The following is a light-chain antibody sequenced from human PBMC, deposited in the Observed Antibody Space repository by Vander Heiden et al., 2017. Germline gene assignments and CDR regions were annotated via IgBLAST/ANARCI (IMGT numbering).Light chain of an antibody. CDR2: GAF. CDR3: QQYNDWPQIT. V-gene: IGKV3D-15*01. Sequence: EILLTQSPATLSVSPGGEATLSCRASQGVDIKLAGYQQKPGQGPRLLISGAFTRATGIPARFSGAGSGTEFTLTISSLQSEDFAVYYCQQYNDWPQITFGQGTRLEIK. CDR1: QGVDIK. J-gene: IGKJ5*01.